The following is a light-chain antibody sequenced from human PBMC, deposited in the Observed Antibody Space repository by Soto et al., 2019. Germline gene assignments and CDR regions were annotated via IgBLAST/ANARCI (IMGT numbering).Light chain of an antibody. CDR3: QQYNSYWT. CDR2: DAS. J-gene: IGKJ1*01. V-gene: IGKV1-5*01. CDR1: QSISSW. Sequence: DIQMTQSPSTLSASVGDRVTITCRASQSISSWLTWYQQKPGKAPKLLIYDASSLERGVPSRFSGSRSGTEFTLIISSLQPDDCATYYCQQYNSYWTFGQGTKVEIK.